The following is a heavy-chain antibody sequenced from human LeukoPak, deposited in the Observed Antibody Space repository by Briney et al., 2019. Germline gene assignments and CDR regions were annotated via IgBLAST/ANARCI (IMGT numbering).Heavy chain of an antibody. CDR1: GYTFTSYD. V-gene: IGHV1-8*01. Sequence: ASVKVSCKASGYTFTSYDINWVRQATGQGLEWMGWMNPNSGNTGYGQKFQGRVTMTRNTSISTAYMELSSLRSEDTAVCYCARGSNYGDYLFYYYYMDVWGKGTTVTVSS. J-gene: IGHJ6*03. CDR3: ARGSNYGDYLFYYYYMDV. D-gene: IGHD4-17*01. CDR2: MNPNSGNT.